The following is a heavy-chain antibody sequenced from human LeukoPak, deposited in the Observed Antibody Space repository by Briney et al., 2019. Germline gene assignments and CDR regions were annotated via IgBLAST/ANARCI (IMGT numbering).Heavy chain of an antibody. CDR2: ISSSSSYI. V-gene: IGHV3-21*01. D-gene: IGHD3-22*01. CDR1: GFTFSSYS. Sequence: PGGSLRLSCAASGFTFSSYSMNWVRQAPGKGLEWVSSISSSSSYIYYVDSVKGRFTISRDNAKNSLYLQMNSLRAEDTAVYYCANSYYSLDYWGQGTLVTVSS. CDR3: ANSYYSLDY. J-gene: IGHJ4*02.